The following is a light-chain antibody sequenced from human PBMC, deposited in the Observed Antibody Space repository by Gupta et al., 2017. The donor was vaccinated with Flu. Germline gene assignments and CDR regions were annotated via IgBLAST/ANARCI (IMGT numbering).Light chain of an antibody. CDR1: QSVSSSY. CDR2: GAS. J-gene: IGKJ3*01. V-gene: IGKV3-20*01. Sequence: GTLVLSPGERATLSCRASQSVSSSYLAWYQQKPVLAPRLLIYGASSSATGIPDRFSGSGSGTDFTLTISRLEPEDFAVYYCLQYGSSPITFGPGTKVDIK. CDR3: LQYGSSPIT.